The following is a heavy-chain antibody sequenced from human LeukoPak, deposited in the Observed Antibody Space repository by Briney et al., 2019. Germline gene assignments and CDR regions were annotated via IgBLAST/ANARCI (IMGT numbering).Heavy chain of an antibody. CDR3: ARATMVRGADDAFDI. Sequence: GASVKVSCKASVYTFTSYYMLWVRLGPGHGLEWIGIINPSGGSTSYPQKFQARVTMTREASTSTVYMELNILRSEDTAVYYCARATMVRGADDAFDIWGQGTMVTVSS. CDR1: VYTFTSYY. V-gene: IGHV1-46*01. D-gene: IGHD3-10*01. J-gene: IGHJ3*02. CDR2: INPSGGST.